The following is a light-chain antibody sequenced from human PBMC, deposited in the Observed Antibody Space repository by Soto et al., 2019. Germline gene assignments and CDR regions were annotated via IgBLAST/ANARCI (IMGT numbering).Light chain of an antibody. Sequence: QSALTQPASVSGSPGQSITISCTGTSGDIGSYNRVSWYQQHPGKAPKLIIYEVTDRPSGVSNRFSGSKSGNTASLTISGVQGGGEGGNYFRSYTNNNKGACVFGTGTKLTVL. CDR3: RSYTNNNKGACV. J-gene: IGLJ1*01. CDR1: SGDIGSYNR. V-gene: IGLV2-14*01. CDR2: EVT.